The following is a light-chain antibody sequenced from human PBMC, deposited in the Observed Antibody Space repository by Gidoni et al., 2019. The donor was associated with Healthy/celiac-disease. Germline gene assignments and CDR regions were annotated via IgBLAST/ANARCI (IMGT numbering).Light chain of an antibody. V-gene: IGLV2-14*01. J-gene: IGLJ1*01. CDR3: SSYTTSSFYV. Sequence: QSALTQPDSVSGSPGHSITISCTGTSSDVGGYNYVSWYQQHPGKAPKLMIYDVSNRPSGVSNRFSGSKSGNTASLTISGLQAEDEADYYCSSYTTSSFYVFGTGTKVTVL. CDR1: SSDVGGYNY. CDR2: DVS.